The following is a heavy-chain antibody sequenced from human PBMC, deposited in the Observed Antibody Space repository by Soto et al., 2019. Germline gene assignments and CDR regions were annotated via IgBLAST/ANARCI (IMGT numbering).Heavy chain of an antibody. CDR3: ARGRCSTSCYNSGMDV. CDR2: INSDGSST. Sequence: GESLKISCAASGFTFSSYWMHWVRQAPGKGLVWVSRINSDGSSTSYADSVKGRFTISRDNAKNTLYLQMNSLRAEDTAVYYCARGRCSTSCYNSGMDVWGHGTTVTVSS. D-gene: IGHD2-2*02. CDR1: GFTFSSYW. V-gene: IGHV3-74*01. J-gene: IGHJ6*02.